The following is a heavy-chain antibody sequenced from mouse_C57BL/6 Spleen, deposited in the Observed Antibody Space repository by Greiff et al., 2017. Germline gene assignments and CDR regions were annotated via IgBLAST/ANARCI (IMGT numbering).Heavy chain of an antibody. Sequence: QVQLQQSGAELVRPGASVTLSCKASGYTFTDYEMHWVKQTPVPGLEWIGAIDPETGGTAYNQKVKGKGILTADKSSSPAYMERRSLTSEASAVYYCTSSDGYYGFAYWGQGTLVTVSA. D-gene: IGHD2-3*01. J-gene: IGHJ3*01. CDR2: IDPETGGT. CDR1: GYTFTDYE. CDR3: TSSDGYYGFAY. V-gene: IGHV1-15*01.